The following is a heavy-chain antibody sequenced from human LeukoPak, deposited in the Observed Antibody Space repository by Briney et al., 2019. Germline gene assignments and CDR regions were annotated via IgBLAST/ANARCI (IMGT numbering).Heavy chain of an antibody. V-gene: IGHV3-23*01. CDR1: GFTFRSYA. Sequence: TGGSLRLSCAASGFTFRSYAMSWVRQAPGKGLEWVSAISGSGSSTYYADSVKGRFTISRDNSKNTLYLQMNSLRAEDTAVYYCARRYPNNDAFDIWGQGTMVTVSS. J-gene: IGHJ3*02. D-gene: IGHD1/OR15-1a*01. CDR2: ISGSGSST. CDR3: ARRYPNNDAFDI.